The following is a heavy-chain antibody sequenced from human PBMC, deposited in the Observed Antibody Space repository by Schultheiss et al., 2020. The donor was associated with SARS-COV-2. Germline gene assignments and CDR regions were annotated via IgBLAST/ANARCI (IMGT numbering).Heavy chain of an antibody. CDR1: GGSFSGYY. CDR2: IYTSGST. J-gene: IGHJ5*02. V-gene: IGHV4-59*10. D-gene: IGHD2-8*01. Sequence: SETLSLTCAVYGGSFSGYYWSWIRQPPGKGLEWIGRIYTSGSTNYNPSLKSRVTMSVDTSKNQFSLKLSSVTAADTAVYYCARGYCTNGVCYTRWFDPWGQGTLVTVSS. CDR3: ARGYCTNGVCYTRWFDP.